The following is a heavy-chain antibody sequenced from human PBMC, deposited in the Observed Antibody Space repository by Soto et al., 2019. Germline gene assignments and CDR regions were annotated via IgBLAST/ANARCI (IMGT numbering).Heavy chain of an antibody. CDR2: VSAGGDMT. V-gene: IGHV3-23*01. J-gene: IGHJ6*02. D-gene: IGHD3-10*01. CDR1: GFTFSSYA. CDR3: ARGDRGGSGSPASYYYSGSDV. Sequence: DVQLLESGGHLVQPGGSLRLSCAAPGFTFSSYAMSWVRQAPGKGLEWVSSVSAGGDMTYYSDSVKGRFTISRDNSNNALFLQMYSLRIEDTALYYCARGDRGGSGSPASYYYSGSDVWGQGTTLTVS.